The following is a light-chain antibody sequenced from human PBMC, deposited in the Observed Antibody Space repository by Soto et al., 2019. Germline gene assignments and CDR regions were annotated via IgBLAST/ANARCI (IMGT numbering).Light chain of an antibody. CDR1: SSDVGGYNY. CDR2: DVS. V-gene: IGLV2-14*01. CDR3: SSYTSSSTLV. Sequence: ALTQPAALSGSPGQSITISCTGTSSDVGGYNYVSWYQQHPGKAPKLMIYDVSNRPSGVSNRFSGSKSGNTASLTISGLQAEDEADYYCSSYTSSSTLVFGTGTKVTVL. J-gene: IGLJ1*01.